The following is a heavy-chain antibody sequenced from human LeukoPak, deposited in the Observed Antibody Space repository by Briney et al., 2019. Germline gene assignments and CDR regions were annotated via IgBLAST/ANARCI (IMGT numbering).Heavy chain of an antibody. CDR1: GYTFTSYA. Sequence: ASVKVSCKASGYTFTSYAMHWVRQAPGQRLEWMGWINAGNGNTKYSQKFQGRVTMTTDTSTSTAYMELRSLRSDDTAVYYCARPRLARGSGFDPWGQGTLVTVSS. V-gene: IGHV1-3*01. CDR2: INAGNGNT. J-gene: IGHJ5*02. D-gene: IGHD3-10*01. CDR3: ARPRLARGSGFDP.